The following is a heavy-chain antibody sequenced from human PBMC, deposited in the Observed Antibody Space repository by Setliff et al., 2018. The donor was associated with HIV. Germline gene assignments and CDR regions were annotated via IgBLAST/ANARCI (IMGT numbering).Heavy chain of an antibody. CDR3: ARNRVPSSL. CDR2: IYYSGGT. D-gene: IGHD3-10*01. J-gene: IGHJ4*02. V-gene: IGHV4-61*08. Sequence: PSETLSLTCTVSGGSISRGDYYWSWIRQPPGKGLEWIGYIYYSGGTYYNPSLMSRVTISLDTPKNQFSLKLNSVIAADTAVYYCARNRVPSSLWGQGTLVTVSS. CDR1: GGSISRGDYY.